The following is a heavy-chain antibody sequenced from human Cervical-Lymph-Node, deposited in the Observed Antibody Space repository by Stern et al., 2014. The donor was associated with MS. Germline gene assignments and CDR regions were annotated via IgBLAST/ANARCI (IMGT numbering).Heavy chain of an antibody. Sequence: VHLVESGPGLVKPSQTLSLTCTVSGGSISSGDYYWSWVRQHPGKGLEWIGYIYYSGSTYYNPSLKSRLIISVDTSKNQFSLKLNSVTAADTAVYYCARVSNTAMGAKYYGMDVWGQGTTVTVSS. CDR2: IYYSGST. J-gene: IGHJ6*02. CDR3: ARVSNTAMGAKYYGMDV. V-gene: IGHV4-31*03. D-gene: IGHD5-18*01. CDR1: GGSISSGDYY.